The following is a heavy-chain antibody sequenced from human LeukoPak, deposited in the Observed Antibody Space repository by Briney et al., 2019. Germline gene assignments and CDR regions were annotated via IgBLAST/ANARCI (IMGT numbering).Heavy chain of an antibody. D-gene: IGHD3-3*01. CDR2: ISSKANSYAT. Sequence: GSLRLSCAASGFTFSGSAIHWVRQASGKGLEWVGRISSKANSYATAYAASVKGRFTISRDDSKNTAYLQMNSLKTEDTAVYYCTRWGSRAGYDFWSGYSDYWGQGTLVTVSS. CDR1: GFTFSGSA. J-gene: IGHJ4*02. V-gene: IGHV3-73*01. CDR3: TRWGSRAGYDFWSGYSDY.